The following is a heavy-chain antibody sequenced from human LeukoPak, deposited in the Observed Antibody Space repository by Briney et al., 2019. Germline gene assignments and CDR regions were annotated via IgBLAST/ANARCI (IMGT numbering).Heavy chain of an antibody. V-gene: IGHV3-21*01. CDR3: ARDIVVVPGWFDP. CDR1: GFSFNTYS. D-gene: IGHD2-2*01. J-gene: IGHJ5*02. Sequence: GGSLRLSCAASGFSFNTYSMNWVRQTPGKGLEWVSSISSSSRYIYYADSVKGRFTISRDNAKNSLYLQMNGLRPEDTAVYYCARDIVVVPGWFDPWGQGTLVTVSS. CDR2: ISSSSRYI.